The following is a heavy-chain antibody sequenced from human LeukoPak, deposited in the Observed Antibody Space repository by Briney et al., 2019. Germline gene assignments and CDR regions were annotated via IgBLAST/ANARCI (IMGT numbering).Heavy chain of an antibody. CDR1: GFTFSSYG. V-gene: IGHV3-33*01. J-gene: IGHJ6*02. D-gene: IGHD2-2*02. CDR3: ARGSVVPAAIRGYYYYYGMDV. Sequence: GGSLRLSCAASGFTFSSYGMHWVRQAPGKGLEWVAVIWYDGSNKYYADSVKGRFTISRDNSKNTLYLQMNSLRAEDTAVYYCARGSVVPAAIRGYYYYYGMDVWGQGTTVTVSS. CDR2: IWYDGSNK.